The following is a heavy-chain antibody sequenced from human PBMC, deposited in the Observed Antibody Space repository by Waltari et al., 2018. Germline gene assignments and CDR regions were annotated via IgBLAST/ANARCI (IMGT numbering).Heavy chain of an antibody. CDR3: ARVFEYSSSSYYFDY. J-gene: IGHJ4*02. CDR2: INAGNGNT. Sequence: QAQLVQSGAEVKKPGASVKVSCKASGYTFTSYAMHWVRQAPGQRLEWMGWINAGNGNTKYSQKFQGRVTITRDTSASTAYMELSSLRSEDTAVYYCARVFEYSSSSYYFDYWGQGTLVTVSS. D-gene: IGHD6-6*01. V-gene: IGHV1-3*01. CDR1: GYTFTSYA.